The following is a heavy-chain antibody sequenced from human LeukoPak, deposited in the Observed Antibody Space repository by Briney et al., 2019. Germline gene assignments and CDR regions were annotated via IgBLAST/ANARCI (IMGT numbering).Heavy chain of an antibody. Sequence: PGGSLRLSCAASGFGFSAYGMHWVRQAPGKGLDWVAVIWYAGANKDSADSVKGRFTISRDNCKNTLYLQMNSLRAEDTAVYCCARVLNNYGRSGYSAADYWGQGALVTVSS. CDR2: IWYAGANK. D-gene: IGHD3-22*01. CDR3: ARVLNNYGRSGYSAADY. J-gene: IGHJ4*02. V-gene: IGHV3-33*01. CDR1: GFGFSAYG.